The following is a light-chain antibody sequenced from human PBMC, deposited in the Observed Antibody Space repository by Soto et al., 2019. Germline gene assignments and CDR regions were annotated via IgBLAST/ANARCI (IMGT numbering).Light chain of an antibody. J-gene: IGLJ1*01. CDR1: SSDVGSYNY. CDR3: SSYTTSETRV. CDR2: DVS. Sequence: QSLLTQPASVSGSPGQSITISCTGTSSDVGSYNYVSWYQHHPGKVPKLMIYDVSSRPSGASNRFSGSKSGNTASLTISGLQTEDEADYYCSSYTTSETRVFGTGTKVTVL. V-gene: IGLV2-14*03.